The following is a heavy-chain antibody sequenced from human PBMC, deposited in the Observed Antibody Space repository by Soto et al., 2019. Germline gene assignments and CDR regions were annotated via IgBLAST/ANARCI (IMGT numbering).Heavy chain of an antibody. CDR3: ARGSPYYDILTGLGNHYGMDV. J-gene: IGHJ6*02. V-gene: IGHV4-31*03. D-gene: IGHD3-9*01. Sequence: PSETLSLTCTVSGGSISSGGYYWSWIRQHPGKGLEWIGYIYYSGSTYYNPSLKSRVTISVDTSKNQFSLKLSSVTAADTAVYYCARGSPYYDILTGLGNHYGMDVWGQGTTVTVS. CDR1: GGSISSGGYY. CDR2: IYYSGST.